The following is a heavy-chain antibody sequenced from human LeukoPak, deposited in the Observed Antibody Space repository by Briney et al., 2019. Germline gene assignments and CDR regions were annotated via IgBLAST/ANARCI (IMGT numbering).Heavy chain of an antibody. Sequence: GTSVEVSCKASGFTFSSSAVQWVRQARGRRLEWIGWIVVGSGNTNYAQKFQERVTITRDVSTSTAYMELTSLRSEDTAVYYCAAPSRIQLDYWGQGTLVTVSS. J-gene: IGHJ4*02. CDR1: GFTFSSSA. V-gene: IGHV1-58*01. D-gene: IGHD5-18*01. CDR2: IVVGSGNT. CDR3: AAPSRIQLDY.